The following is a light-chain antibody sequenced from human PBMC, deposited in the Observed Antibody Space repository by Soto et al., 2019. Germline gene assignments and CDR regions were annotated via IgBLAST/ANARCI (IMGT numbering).Light chain of an antibody. CDR1: HDVSRN. J-gene: IGKJ4*01. Sequence: DIQMTQSPSSLSASVGDRVTIACRSSHDVSRNLNWFQQKPGEAPKLLIYDASNLERGVPPRFSGSGSGTDFTLTISSLQSEDGATYYCQQYNSMLSFGGGTEVEIK. CDR2: DAS. V-gene: IGKV1-33*01. CDR3: QQYNSMLS.